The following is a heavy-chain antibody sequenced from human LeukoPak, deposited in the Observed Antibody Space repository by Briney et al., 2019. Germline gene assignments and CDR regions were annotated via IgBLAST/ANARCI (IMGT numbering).Heavy chain of an antibody. Sequence: GGSLRLSCAASGFTFTSFSFNWVRQAPGKGLEWVSSINTVAAYIYYADSVRGRFTISRDNAKNSVYLQMDSLRAEDTGVYYCARLRRNGDSGGFYYYYDYWGQGTLVTVSS. CDR1: GFTFTSFS. CDR3: ARLRRNGDSGGFYYYYDY. V-gene: IGHV3-21*01. CDR2: INTVAAYI. J-gene: IGHJ4*02. D-gene: IGHD3-22*01.